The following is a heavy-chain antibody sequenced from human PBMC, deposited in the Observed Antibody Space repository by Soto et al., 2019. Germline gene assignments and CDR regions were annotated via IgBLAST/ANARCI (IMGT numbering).Heavy chain of an antibody. CDR2: ISADNGNT. J-gene: IGHJ6*02. CDR1: GYTFTSYG. Sequence: QVQLVQSGAEVKKPGASVKVSCKASGYTFTSYGISWVRQAPGQGLEWMGWISADNGNTNYAQKLQGRVTMTTDPSTSTADMELRGLRSDDTAVYYWARGGYCISTSCYDDRHYYYYGMDVWGQGTTVTVSS. CDR3: ARGGYCISTSCYDDRHYYYYGMDV. V-gene: IGHV1-18*01. D-gene: IGHD2-2*01.